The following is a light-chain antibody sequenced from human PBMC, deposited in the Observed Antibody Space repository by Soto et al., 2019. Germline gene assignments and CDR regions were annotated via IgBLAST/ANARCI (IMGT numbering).Light chain of an antibody. CDR2: EVT. J-gene: IGLJ1*01. Sequence: QSALTQPASVSGSPGQSITISCTGTSSDVGGYDYVSWYQQHPGTAPRLIIYEVTNRPSGVSNRFSGSKSGNTASLTISGLQAEDEADYYCTSYTRSSTQVFGTGTKVTVL. CDR3: TSYTRSSTQV. CDR1: SSDVGGYDY. V-gene: IGLV2-14*01.